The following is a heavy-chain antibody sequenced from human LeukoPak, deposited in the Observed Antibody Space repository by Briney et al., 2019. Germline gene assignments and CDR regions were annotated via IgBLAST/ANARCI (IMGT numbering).Heavy chain of an antibody. D-gene: IGHD3-22*01. V-gene: IGHV3-7*01. CDR1: GFTFTDYF. CDR3: ARDRGWRSTGYYLYHFDY. CDR2: IKHNGGEK. J-gene: IGHJ4*02. Sequence: GGSLRLSCVASGFTFTDYFMSWVRQAPGKGLEWVASIKHNGGEKYYVDSVKGRFTISRDNAKNSLYLEMSSLRVEDTAVYYCARDRGWRSTGYYLYHFDYWGQGTLVTFAS.